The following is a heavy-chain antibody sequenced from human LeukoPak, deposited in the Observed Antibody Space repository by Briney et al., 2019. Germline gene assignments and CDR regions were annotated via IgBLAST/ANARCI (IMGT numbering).Heavy chain of an antibody. D-gene: IGHD1-26*01. CDR2: INANSGGT. Sequence: GASVKVSCKTSGYTFSDYFIRWVRQAPGQGREWMGRINANSGGTEYQQKFQGRVTMTRDTSISTAYVEVNWLISDDTAIYYCARDVSSTPNWEFDYWGQGTLVTVSS. J-gene: IGHJ4*02. CDR3: ARDVSSTPNWEFDY. CDR1: GYTFSDYF. V-gene: IGHV1-2*06.